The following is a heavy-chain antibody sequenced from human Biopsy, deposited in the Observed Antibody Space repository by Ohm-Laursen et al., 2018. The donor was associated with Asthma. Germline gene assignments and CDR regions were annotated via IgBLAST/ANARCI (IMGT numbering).Heavy chain of an antibody. CDR3: ARVDAIMISGDFYFYSGFDL. CDR2: IIPMYGVP. V-gene: IGHV1-69*01. CDR1: GGTIRTYA. J-gene: IGHJ6*02. Sequence: GPSVKVSCKTSGGTIRTYAFNWVRQAPGQGLEWMGGIIPMYGVPKVAQKFQGRVTITADESTSTAYMEMSSLRSEDTAVYYCARVDAIMISGDFYFYSGFDLWGQGTTVRVSS. D-gene: IGHD3-16*01.